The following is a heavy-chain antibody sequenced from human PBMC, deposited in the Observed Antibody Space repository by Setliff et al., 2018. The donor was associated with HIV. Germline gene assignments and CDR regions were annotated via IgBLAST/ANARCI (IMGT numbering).Heavy chain of an antibody. D-gene: IGHD3-10*01. CDR2: IYHSGKT. V-gene: IGHV4-39*01. CDR1: GGSISDNKYY. CDR3: ASRVYYYGESAILREEGYVP. Sequence: NPSETLSLTCSVSGGSISDNKYYWSWIRQPPGKGLEWTGSIYHSGKTYYNPSLKRRLTISVDTSKNEFSLKLTSVTAADTAVYYCASRVYYYGESAILREEGYVPWGQGTLVTVSS. J-gene: IGHJ5*02.